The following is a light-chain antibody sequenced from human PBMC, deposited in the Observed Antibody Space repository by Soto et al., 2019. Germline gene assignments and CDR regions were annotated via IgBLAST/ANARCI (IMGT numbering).Light chain of an antibody. CDR3: QQRSNWPLT. Sequence: EIVMTQSPATLSVSPGERATLFCRASQSVRSSLAWYQQKPGQAPRLFIYDASTRATGIPARFTGSGSGTEFTLTISSLQSEDFAVYYCQQRSNWPLTFGQGTKVDIK. CDR2: DAS. J-gene: IGKJ1*01. V-gene: IGKV3-15*01. CDR1: QSVRSS.